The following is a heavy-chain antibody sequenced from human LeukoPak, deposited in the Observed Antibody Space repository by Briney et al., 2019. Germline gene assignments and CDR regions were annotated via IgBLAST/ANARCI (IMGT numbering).Heavy chain of an antibody. V-gene: IGHV1-2*02. CDR3: ARGTVTREHYYYYGMDV. Sequence: ASVKVSCKASGYTFTGFYMNWMRQAPGQGLEWMGCINPDSGVTNYAQKFQGRVTMTSDTSIRTAYMELSWLRSDDTAVYYCARGTVTREHYYYYGMDVWGQGTTVTVSS. D-gene: IGHD4-17*01. CDR2: INPDSGVT. CDR1: GYTFTGFY. J-gene: IGHJ6*02.